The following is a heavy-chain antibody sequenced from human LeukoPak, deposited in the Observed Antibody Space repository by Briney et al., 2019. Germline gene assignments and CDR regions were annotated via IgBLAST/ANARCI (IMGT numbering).Heavy chain of an antibody. Sequence: GGSLRLSCAASGFTFDDYAMHWVRQAPGKGLEWVSLISGDGGRTYYADSVKGRFTISRDNSKNSLYLQMNSLRTAGTALYYWAKLEGYSYPDRYYYYYMDVWGKGTTGTVSS. D-gene: IGHD5-18*01. CDR1: GFTFDDYA. J-gene: IGHJ6*03. V-gene: IGHV3-43*02. CDR3: AKLEGYSYPDRYYYYYMDV. CDR2: ISGDGGRT.